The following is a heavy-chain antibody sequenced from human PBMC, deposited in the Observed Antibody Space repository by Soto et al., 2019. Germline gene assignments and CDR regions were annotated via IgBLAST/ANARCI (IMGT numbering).Heavy chain of an antibody. Sequence: SETLSLTCTVSGGSIISSSYCWGWIRKPPGKGLEWIGSIYYSGSTYYNPSLKSRVTISVDTSKNQFSLKLSSVTAADTAVYYCARGGFITMIVVWKLNWFDPWGQGTLVTV. CDR2: IYYSGST. J-gene: IGHJ5*02. V-gene: IGHV4-39*01. D-gene: IGHD3-22*01. CDR1: GGSIISSSYC. CDR3: ARGGFITMIVVWKLNWFDP.